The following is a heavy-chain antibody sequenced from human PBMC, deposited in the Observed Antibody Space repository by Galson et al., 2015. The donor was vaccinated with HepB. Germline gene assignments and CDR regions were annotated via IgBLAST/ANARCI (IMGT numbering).Heavy chain of an antibody. CDR3: ARSGRFGIAAADHGLY. D-gene: IGHD6-13*01. J-gene: IGHJ4*02. Sequence: SVKVSCKASGYTFTMYAMHWVRQAPGQRPEWMGWINVGNGNTKYSQQFQGRVTITRDTSASTAYMELGSLKSEDTAVYYCARSGRFGIAAADHGLYWGQGTLVTLSS. CDR2: INVGNGNT. V-gene: IGHV1-3*01. CDR1: GYTFTMYA.